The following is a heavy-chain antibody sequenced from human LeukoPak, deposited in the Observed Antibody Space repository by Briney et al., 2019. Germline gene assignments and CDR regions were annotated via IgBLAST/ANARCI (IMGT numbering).Heavy chain of an antibody. J-gene: IGHJ4*02. D-gene: IGHD5-12*01. Sequence: GGSLRLSCAASGFTFSRHAMNWVRQAPGKGLEWVSSITGSGSYRYHSDSVKGRFTISRDNAKNSLYLQMNSLRVEDTAVYYCASENIVGTSGALFDYWGQGTLVTVSS. CDR2: ITGSGSYR. V-gene: IGHV3-21*01. CDR3: ASENIVGTSGALFDY. CDR1: GFTFSRHA.